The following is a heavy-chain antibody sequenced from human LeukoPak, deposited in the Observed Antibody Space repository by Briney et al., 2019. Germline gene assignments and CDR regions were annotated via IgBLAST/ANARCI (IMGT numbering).Heavy chain of an antibody. CDR3: TRVTTNGYFEY. J-gene: IGHJ4*02. D-gene: IGHD6-13*01. CDR1: GFTFNSFW. Sequence: GGSLRLSCAASGFTFNSFWMAWVRQAPGKGLEWVASIKYDESERHHVDSVEGRFTISRDNAKNSLYLQMNSLRAEDTAVYFCTRVTTNGYFEYWGQGTLVTVSS. CDR2: IKYDESER. V-gene: IGHV3-7*04.